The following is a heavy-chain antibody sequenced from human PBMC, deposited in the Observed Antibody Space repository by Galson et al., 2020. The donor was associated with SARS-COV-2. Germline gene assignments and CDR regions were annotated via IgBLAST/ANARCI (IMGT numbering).Heavy chain of an antibody. D-gene: IGHD3-22*01. CDR2: IYYSGST. CDR1: GGSISSYY. CDR3: ARESAYYDSSGYGWFDP. V-gene: IGHV4-59*13. J-gene: IGHJ5*02. Sequence: SQTLSLTCTVSGGSISSYYWSWIRQPPGKGLEWIGYIYYSGSTNYNPSLKSRVTISVDTSKNQFSLKLSSVTAADTAVYYCARESAYYDSSGYGWFDPWGQGTLVTVSS.